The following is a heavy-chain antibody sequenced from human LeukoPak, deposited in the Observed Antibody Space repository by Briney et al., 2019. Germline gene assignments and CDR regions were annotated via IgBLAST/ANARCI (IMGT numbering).Heavy chain of an antibody. CDR1: GFPFSVYE. V-gene: IGHV3-48*03. CDR3: ALLAVASDFDY. CDR2: IGSSGTTI. J-gene: IGHJ4*02. D-gene: IGHD6-19*01. Sequence: GGSLRLSCAVSGFPFSVYEMNWVRQAPGKGLEWVSNIGSSGTTIYYADSVRGRFSISRDNAKSSLYLQMNGLRVEDTAVYYCALLAVASDFDYWGQGALVTVSS.